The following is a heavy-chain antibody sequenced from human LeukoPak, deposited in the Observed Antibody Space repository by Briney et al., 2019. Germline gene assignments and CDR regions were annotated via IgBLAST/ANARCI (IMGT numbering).Heavy chain of an antibody. Sequence: ASVKVSCKASGYTFTSYGISWVRQAPGQGLEWMGLINPNSGDTNYAQKFQGRVTMTRDTAISTAYMELSRLRSDDAAVYYCARDWGASNYFDYWGQGSLIIVSS. CDR2: INPNSGDT. CDR3: ARDWGASNYFDY. CDR1: GYTFTSYG. J-gene: IGHJ4*02. D-gene: IGHD7-27*01. V-gene: IGHV1-2*02.